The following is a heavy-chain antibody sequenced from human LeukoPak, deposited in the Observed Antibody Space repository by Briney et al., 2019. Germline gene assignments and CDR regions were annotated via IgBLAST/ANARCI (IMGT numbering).Heavy chain of an antibody. CDR1: GFTFNSYS. CDR2: ISSSSSYI. D-gene: IGHD5-24*01. CDR3: ARDSMATITDY. V-gene: IGHV3-21*01. Sequence: GGSLRLSCAASGFTFNSYSMNWVRQAPGKGLEWVSSISSSSSYIYYADSVKGRFTISRDNAKNSLYLQMNSLRAEDTAVYYCARDSMATITDYWGQGTLVTVSS. J-gene: IGHJ4*02.